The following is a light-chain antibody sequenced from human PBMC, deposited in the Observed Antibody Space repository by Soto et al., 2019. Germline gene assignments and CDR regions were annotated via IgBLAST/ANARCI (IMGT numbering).Light chain of an antibody. CDR3: QQHGSSQT. CDR2: GAS. J-gene: IGKJ4*01. CDR1: QSVSSTY. V-gene: IGKV3-20*01. Sequence: EIVLTQSPGTLSLSPGERAALSCRASQSVSSTYLAWYQQKPGQAPRLLIYGASSRAAGIPDRLSGSGSGTDFTLTISRLEPEDFAVYYCQQHGSSQTFGGGTKVEIK.